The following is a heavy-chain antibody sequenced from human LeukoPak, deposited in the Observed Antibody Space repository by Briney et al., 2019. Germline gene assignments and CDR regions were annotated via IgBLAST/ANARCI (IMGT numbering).Heavy chain of an antibody. V-gene: IGHV3-74*01. CDR3: TTIDYYYTFDI. D-gene: IGHD3-22*01. J-gene: IGHJ3*02. Sequence: GGSLRLSCAASGFTFSSYWMHWVRQAPGKGLVWVSRINSDGSSTSYADSVKGRFTISRDNAKNTLYLQMNSLRAEDTAVYYCTTIDYYYTFDIWGQGTMVTVSS. CDR2: INSDGSST. CDR1: GFTFSSYW.